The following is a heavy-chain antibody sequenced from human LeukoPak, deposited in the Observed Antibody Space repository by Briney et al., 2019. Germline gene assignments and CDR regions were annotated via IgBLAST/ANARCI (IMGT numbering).Heavy chain of an antibody. CDR1: GFTFSSYA. CDR2: ISSNGGST. J-gene: IGHJ4*02. CDR3: ARAPYSSGWYGPSRF. Sequence: GGSLRLSCAASGFTFSSYAMHWVRQAPGKGLEYVSAISSNGGSTYYANSVKGRFTISRDNFKNTLYLQMGSLRAEDMAVYYCARAPYSSGWYGPSRFWGQGTLVTVSS. V-gene: IGHV3-64*01. D-gene: IGHD6-19*01.